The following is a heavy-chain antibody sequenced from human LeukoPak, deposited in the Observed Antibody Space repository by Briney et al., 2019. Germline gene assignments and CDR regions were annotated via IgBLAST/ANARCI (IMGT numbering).Heavy chain of an antibody. J-gene: IGHJ4*02. CDR2: IKQDGSEK. Sequence: PGGSLRLSCAASGFTFSSYWMSWVRQAPGKGLEWVANIKQDGSEKYYVDSVKGRFTISRDNVKNSLYLQMNSLRAEDTAVYYCARVEKDDILTGYLDYWGQGTLVTVSS. V-gene: IGHV3-7*03. CDR3: ARVEKDDILTGYLDY. D-gene: IGHD3-9*01. CDR1: GFTFSSYW.